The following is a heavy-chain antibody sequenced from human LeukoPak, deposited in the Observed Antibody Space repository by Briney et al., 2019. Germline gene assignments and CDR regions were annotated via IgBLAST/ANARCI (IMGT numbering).Heavy chain of an antibody. J-gene: IGHJ5*02. CDR1: GGSISSYY. CDR3: ARHTSLLWFGELLSWFDP. D-gene: IGHD3-10*01. V-gene: IGHV4-59*08. Sequence: PSETLSLTCTVSGGSISSYYWSWIRQPPGKGLEWSGYIYYSGSTNYNPSLKSRVTISVDTSKNQFSLKLSSVTAADTAVYYCARHTSLLWFGELLSWFDPWGQGTLVTVSS. CDR2: IYYSGST.